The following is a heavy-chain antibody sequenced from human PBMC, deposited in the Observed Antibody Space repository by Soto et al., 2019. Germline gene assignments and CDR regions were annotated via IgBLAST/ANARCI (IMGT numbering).Heavy chain of an antibody. CDR2: IYYSGST. Sequence: SETLSLTCTVSGGSISSYYWSWIRQPPGKGLEWIGYIYYSGSTNYNPSLKSRVTISVDTSKNQFSLKLSSVTAADTAVYYCARDVLAARPWSYYYYGMDVWGQGTTVTVSS. CDR1: GGSISSYY. V-gene: IGHV4-59*01. CDR3: ARDVLAARPWSYYYYGMDV. J-gene: IGHJ6*02. D-gene: IGHD6-6*01.